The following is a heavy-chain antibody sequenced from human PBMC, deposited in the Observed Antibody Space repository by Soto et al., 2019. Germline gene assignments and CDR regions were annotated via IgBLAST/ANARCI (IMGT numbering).Heavy chain of an antibody. Sequence: SVKVSCKTSGFTFSSSAVHWVRQARGLRLQWIGWIDVGSTNTNYAQKLQGRVTMTTDTSTSTAYMELRSLRSDDTAVYYCARGFRVAATRWWFDPWGQGTLVTV. D-gene: IGHD2-15*01. J-gene: IGHJ5*02. CDR2: IDVGSTNT. V-gene: IGHV1-58*01. CDR3: ARGFRVAATRWWFDP. CDR1: GFTFSSSA.